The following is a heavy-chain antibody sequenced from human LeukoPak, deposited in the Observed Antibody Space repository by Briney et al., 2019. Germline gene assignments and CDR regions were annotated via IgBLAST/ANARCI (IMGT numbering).Heavy chain of an antibody. Sequence: ASVKVSRKCSGYTFISYVSRWVRQAPGQGGEGMGWISAYNGSTNYAQKLQGRVTMPTQTSTSTAYMELRSLRFDDTAVYSCARAPPNYNDGSGLAGGGDYWGQGTLVTVSS. D-gene: IGHD3-22*01. CDR1: GYTFISYV. CDR3: ARAPPNYNDGSGLAGGGDY. CDR2: ISAYNGST. J-gene: IGHJ4*02. V-gene: IGHV1-18*01.